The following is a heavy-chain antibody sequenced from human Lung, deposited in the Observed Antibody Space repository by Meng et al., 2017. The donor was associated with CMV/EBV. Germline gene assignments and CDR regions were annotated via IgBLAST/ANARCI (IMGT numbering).Heavy chain of an antibody. CDR1: FSFYE. Sequence: FSFYEMHWVRQAPGKGLEWVSYISGSGSTKYYADSVRGRFTISRDNAENSLYLQMHSLRAEDTAIYYCARGRHCSSASCEGIYYYSGLDVWXQGTTVTVSS. D-gene: IGHD2-2*01. V-gene: IGHV3-48*03. CDR2: ISGSGSTK. J-gene: IGHJ6*02. CDR3: ARGRHCSSASCEGIYYYSGLDV.